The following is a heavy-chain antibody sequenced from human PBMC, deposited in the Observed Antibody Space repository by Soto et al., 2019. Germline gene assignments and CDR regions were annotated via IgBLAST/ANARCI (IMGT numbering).Heavy chain of an antibody. Sequence: QVQLQESGPGLVKPSETLSLTCSVSGASISNCHWTWIRQSPGKRLGWIGDIYDSGNTNYNPSLNSRVTISIDTSKNQVSLKLSSVTAADTAVYYCARSNWNDRAFDIWGQGIMVTVSS. J-gene: IGHJ3*02. V-gene: IGHV4-59*01. D-gene: IGHD1-1*01. CDR3: ARSNWNDRAFDI. CDR1: GASISNCH. CDR2: IYDSGNT.